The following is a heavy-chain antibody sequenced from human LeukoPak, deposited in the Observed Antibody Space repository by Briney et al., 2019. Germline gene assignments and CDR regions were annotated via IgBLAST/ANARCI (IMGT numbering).Heavy chain of an antibody. CDR1: GYTFTGYY. V-gene: IGHV1-2*06. D-gene: IGHD6-13*01. CDR2: INPNSGGT. Sequence: ASVKVSCKASGYTFTGYYMHWVRQAPGQGLEWMGRINPNSGGTNYAQKFQGRVTMTRDTSISTAYMELSSLRSEDTAVYYCARPHYYYSSSDPGYFDYWGQGTLVTVSS. CDR3: ARPHYYYSSSDPGYFDY. J-gene: IGHJ4*02.